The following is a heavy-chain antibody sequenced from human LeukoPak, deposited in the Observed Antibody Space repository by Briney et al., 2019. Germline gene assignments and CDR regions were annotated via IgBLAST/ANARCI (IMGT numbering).Heavy chain of an antibody. CDR3: ARSSTAVAGTGGFFNY. Sequence: SETLSLTCAVYGGSFSGYYWSWIRQPPGKGLEWIGEINHSGSTNYNPSLKSRVTISVDTSKNQFSLKLRSVTAADTAVYYCARSSTAVAGTGGFFNYWGQGTLVTVSS. CDR1: GGSFSGYY. J-gene: IGHJ4*02. CDR2: INHSGST. D-gene: IGHD6-19*01. V-gene: IGHV4-34*01.